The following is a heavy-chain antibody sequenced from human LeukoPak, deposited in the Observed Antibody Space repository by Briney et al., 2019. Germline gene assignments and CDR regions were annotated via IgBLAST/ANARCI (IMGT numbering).Heavy chain of an antibody. CDR1: GFTFSSYS. V-gene: IGHV3-23*01. J-gene: IGHJ6*04. CDR3: AKFGRGVITHDYYYYGMDV. Sequence: PGGCLRLSCAASGFTFSSYSMSWVRQAPGRGREWVSAISGSGGSTYYADSVKGRCTISRDNSKNTLYLQMNSLRAEDTAVYYCAKFGRGVITHDYYYYGMDVWGKGTTVTVSS. CDR2: ISGSGGST. D-gene: IGHD3-10*01.